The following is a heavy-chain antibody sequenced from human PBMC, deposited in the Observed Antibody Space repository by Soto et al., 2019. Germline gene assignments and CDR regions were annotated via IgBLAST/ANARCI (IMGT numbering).Heavy chain of an antibody. Sequence: TSETLSLTCTVSGGSISSSSYYWGWIRQPPGKGLEWIGSIYYSGSTYYNPSLKSRVTISVDTSKNQFSLKLSSVTAADTSVYYCARHPYYYYGMDVWGQGTTVTVSS. CDR3: ARHPYYYYGMDV. J-gene: IGHJ6*02. V-gene: IGHV4-39*01. CDR2: IYYSGST. CDR1: GGSISSSSYY.